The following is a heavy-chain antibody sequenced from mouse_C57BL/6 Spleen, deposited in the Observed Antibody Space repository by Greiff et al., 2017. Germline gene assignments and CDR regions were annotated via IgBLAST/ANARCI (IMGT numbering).Heavy chain of an antibody. CDR2: IDPETGGT. D-gene: IGHD1-1*01. CDR3: TRLYYYGSSLDY. V-gene: IGHV1-15*01. Sequence: VKLMESGAELVRPGASVTLSCKASGYTFTDYEMHWVKQTPVHGLEWIGAIDPETGGTAYNQKFKGKAILTADKSSSTAYMELRSLTSEDSAVYYCTRLYYYGSSLDYWGQGTTLTVSS. J-gene: IGHJ2*01. CDR1: GYTFTDYE.